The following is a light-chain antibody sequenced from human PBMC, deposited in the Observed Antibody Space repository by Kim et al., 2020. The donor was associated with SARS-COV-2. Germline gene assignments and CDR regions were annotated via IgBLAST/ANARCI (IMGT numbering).Light chain of an antibody. V-gene: IGKV1-27*01. J-gene: IGKJ1*01. CDR3: QKYNSAPPWT. Sequence: SVGDRITITCRASQGISNYLAWYQQKPGKVPKLLIYAASTLQSGVPSRFSGSGSGTDFTLTISSLQPEDVATYYCQKYNSAPPWTFGQGTKVDIK. CDR2: AAS. CDR1: QGISNY.